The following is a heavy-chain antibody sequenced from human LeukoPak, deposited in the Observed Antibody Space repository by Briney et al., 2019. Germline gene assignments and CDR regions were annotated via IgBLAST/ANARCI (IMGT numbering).Heavy chain of an antibody. CDR3: AREGSSWSAEYFQH. J-gene: IGHJ1*01. D-gene: IGHD6-13*01. CDR2: MNPNSGNT. CDR1: GFTFTKYY. Sequence: ASVKVSCKASGFTFTKYYLHWVRQAPGQGLEWMGWMNPNSGNTGYAQKFQGRVTMTRNTSISTAYMELSSLRSEDTAVYYCAREGSSWSAEYFQHWGQGTLVTVSS. V-gene: IGHV1-8*01.